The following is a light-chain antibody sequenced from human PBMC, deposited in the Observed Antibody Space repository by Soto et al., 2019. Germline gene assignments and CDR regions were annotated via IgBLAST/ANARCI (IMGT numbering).Light chain of an antibody. Sequence: DIVLTQSPATLSLSPGERATLSCRARQSVFSYLAWSHQMPGQAPRLLIYDASNTATGMPTRFSGSGSGTDFTITIRSLRPEDFEVYYCQQRSHWITFGQGTRLEIK. CDR1: QSVFSY. CDR2: DAS. V-gene: IGKV3-11*01. J-gene: IGKJ5*01. CDR3: QQRSHWIT.